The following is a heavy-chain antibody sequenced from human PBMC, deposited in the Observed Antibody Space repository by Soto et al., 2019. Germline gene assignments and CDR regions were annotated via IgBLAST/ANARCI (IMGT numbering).Heavy chain of an antibody. V-gene: IGHV4-39*01. J-gene: IGHJ6*03. D-gene: IGHD2-8*01. CDR2: IHYSGST. CDR1: GDSLSRCSIY. CDR3: ARARSHDGHMVTNYYIDA. Sequence: SETLSLTCTVSGDSLSRCSIYWAWIRQPPGKGLEWVGSIHYSGSTYYSWPLKSRGTISVDTSKNQLSLRLTFVTAADTAVYYCARARSHDGHMVTNYYIDARGEGTPVT.